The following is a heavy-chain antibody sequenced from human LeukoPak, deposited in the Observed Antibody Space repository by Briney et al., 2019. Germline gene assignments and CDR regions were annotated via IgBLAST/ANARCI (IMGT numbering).Heavy chain of an antibody. V-gene: IGHV3-7*03. Sequence: GGSLRLSCVASGFTFGKYWVSWVRQAPGKGLEWVANIKLDGSEKNYVDSVKGRFTISRDNTKNSLYLQMNSLRAEDTAVFYCARDQYDTWSRRGNFDSWGQGTLVIVSS. CDR1: GFTFGKYW. CDR2: IKLDGSEK. J-gene: IGHJ4*02. D-gene: IGHD3-3*01. CDR3: ARDQYDTWSRRGNFDS.